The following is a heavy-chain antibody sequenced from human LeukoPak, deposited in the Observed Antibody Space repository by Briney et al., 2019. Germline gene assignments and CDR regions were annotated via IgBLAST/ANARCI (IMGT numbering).Heavy chain of an antibody. D-gene: IGHD6-13*01. CDR2: INPNSGGT. V-gene: IGHV1-2*02. J-gene: IGHJ6*02. CDR3: ARVRAAGHYYYGMDV. CDR1: GYTFTGYY. Sequence: ASVKVSCKASGYTFTGYYMHWVRQAPGQGLEWIGWINPNSGGTNYAQKFQGRVTMTRDTSISTAYMELSRLRSDDTAVYYCARVRAAGHYYYGMDVWGQGTTVTVSS.